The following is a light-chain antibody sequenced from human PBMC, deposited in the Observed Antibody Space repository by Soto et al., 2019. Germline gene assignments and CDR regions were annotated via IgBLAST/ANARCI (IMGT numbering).Light chain of an antibody. CDR2: DVS. V-gene: IGLV2-14*03. CDR3: SSYTGSSTYV. Sequence: QSVLTQPASVSGSPGQSIASSCTGTSSDVGGYNHVSWYQQHPGKTPKLMICDVSNRPSGVSNRFSGSKSGNTASLTISGLQAEDEAEYYCSSYTGSSTYVFGTGTKLTVL. J-gene: IGLJ1*01. CDR1: SSDVGGYNH.